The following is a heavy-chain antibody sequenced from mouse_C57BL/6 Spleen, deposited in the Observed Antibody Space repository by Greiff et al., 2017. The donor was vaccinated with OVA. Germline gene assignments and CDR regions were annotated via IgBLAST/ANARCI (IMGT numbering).Heavy chain of an antibody. CDR1: GYTFNDYK. CDR3: AKCIYNYVSSLYYYAMYY. Sequence: EVQLQQSGPELVKPGASVKMSCKASGYTFNDYKMHWVKQSHGKSLEWIGYINPNNGGTSSNQKFKGQATLTVNKSSSTAYMELRSLTSEDSAVYYCAKCIYNYVSSLYYYAMYYWGQGTSVTFSS. CDR2: INPNNGGT. V-gene: IGHV1-22*01. J-gene: IGHJ4*01. D-gene: IGHD1-1*01.